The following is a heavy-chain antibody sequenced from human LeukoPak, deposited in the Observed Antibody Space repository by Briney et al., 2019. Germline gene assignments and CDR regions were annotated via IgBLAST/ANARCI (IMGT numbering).Heavy chain of an antibody. V-gene: IGHV4-39*01. CDR1: GGSISSSSYY. Sequence: PSETLSLTCTVSGGSISSSSYYWGWIRQPPGKGLERNGSIYYSGSTYYNPSLKSRVTISVDTSKNQFSLKLSSVTAADTAVYYCARQDYYEALNWYFDLWGRGTLVTVSS. D-gene: IGHD3-22*01. J-gene: IGHJ2*01. CDR3: ARQDYYEALNWYFDL. CDR2: IYYSGST.